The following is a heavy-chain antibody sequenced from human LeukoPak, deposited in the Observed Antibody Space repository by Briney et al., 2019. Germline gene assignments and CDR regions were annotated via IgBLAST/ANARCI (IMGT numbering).Heavy chain of an antibody. D-gene: IGHD1-26*01. CDR1: GGSISSYY. Sequence: SETLSLTCTVSGGSISSYYWSWIRQPPGKGLEWIGYIYYSGSTNYNPSLKSRVTISADTSRNQCSLKLSSVTAADTAVYYCARDLEVGATGAFDIWGQGTIVTVSS. J-gene: IGHJ3*02. CDR3: ARDLEVGATGAFDI. V-gene: IGHV4-59*01. CDR2: IYYSGST.